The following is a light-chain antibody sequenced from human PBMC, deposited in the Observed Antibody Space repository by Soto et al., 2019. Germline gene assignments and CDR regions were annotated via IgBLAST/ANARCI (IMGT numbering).Light chain of an antibody. Sequence: QSVLTQSPSASASLGASVKLTCTLSSGHRSYAIAWHQQQPEKGPRYLMKVNSDGSHSKGDGIPDRFSGSSSGAERYLTISSLQSGDEADYYCQTWGTGIQVFGGGTKLTVL. J-gene: IGLJ3*02. CDR1: SGHRSYA. CDR2: VNSDGSH. V-gene: IGLV4-69*01. CDR3: QTWGTGIQV.